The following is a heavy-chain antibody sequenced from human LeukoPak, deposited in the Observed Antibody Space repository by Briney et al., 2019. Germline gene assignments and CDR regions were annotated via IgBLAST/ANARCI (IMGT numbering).Heavy chain of an antibody. J-gene: IGHJ6*02. CDR1: EFTFSSYA. CDR2: ISPGGGDT. CDR3: AKAEGATLYYYGVDV. Sequence: GGSLRLSCVASEFTFSSYAMNWVRQAPGKGLEWVSTISPGGGDTYIADSVKGRFTISRDNSKYTLYLQMNRLRADDTAVYYCAKAEGATLYYYGVDVWGQGTTVTVSS. V-gene: IGHV3-23*01.